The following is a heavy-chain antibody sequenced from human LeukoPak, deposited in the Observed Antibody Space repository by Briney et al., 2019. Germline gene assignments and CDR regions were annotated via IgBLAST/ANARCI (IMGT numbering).Heavy chain of an antibody. J-gene: IGHJ4*02. CDR1: GGTFSNYG. D-gene: IGHD6-6*01. CDR3: ARTAARRFDY. CDR2: IIPIFGTT. V-gene: IGHV1-69*13. Sequence: ASVKVSCKASGGTFSNYGISWVRQAPGQGLEWMGGIIPIFGTTNNAQKFQGRVTITADESTSTAYMELSSLRSDDTAVYYCARTAARRFDYWGQGTLVTVSS.